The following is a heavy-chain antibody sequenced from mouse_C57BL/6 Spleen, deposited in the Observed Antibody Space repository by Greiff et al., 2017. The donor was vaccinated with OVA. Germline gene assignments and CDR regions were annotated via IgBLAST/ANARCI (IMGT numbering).Heavy chain of an antibody. Sequence: VQLQESGPELVKPGASVKISCKASGYAFSSSWMNWVKQRPGKGLEWIGRIYPGDGDTNYNGKFKGKATLTADKSSSTAYMQLSSLTSEDSAVYFCARRIGIYYGYQGYYFDCWGQGTTLTVSS. V-gene: IGHV1-82*01. CDR2: IYPGDGDT. J-gene: IGHJ2*01. D-gene: IGHD2-2*01. CDR1: GYAFSSSW. CDR3: ARRIGIYYGYQGYYFDC.